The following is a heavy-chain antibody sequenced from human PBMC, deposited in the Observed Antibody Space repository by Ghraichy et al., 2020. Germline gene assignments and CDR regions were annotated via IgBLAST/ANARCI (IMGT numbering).Heavy chain of an antibody. V-gene: IGHV4-39*01. Sequence: SETLSLTCTVSGGSISSSSYYWGWIRQPPGKGLEWIGSIYYSGSTYYNPSLKSRVTISVDTSKNQFSLKLSSVTAADTAVYYCATPVLGSGQWFDPWGQGTLVTVSS. J-gene: IGHJ5*02. D-gene: IGHD3-16*01. CDR3: ATPVLGSGQWFDP. CDR2: IYYSGST. CDR1: GGSISSSSYY.